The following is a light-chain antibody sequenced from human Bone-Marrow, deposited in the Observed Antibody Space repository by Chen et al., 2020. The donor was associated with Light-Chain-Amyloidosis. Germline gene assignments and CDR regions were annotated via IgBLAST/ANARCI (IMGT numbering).Light chain of an antibody. Sequence: NFMLTQPHSVSESPGKTVIISCTRSSGSIATNDVQWYQQRPGSSPTTVIYEDDQRPSGVPDRFSCSIDRSSNSASLTISGLKTEDEADYYCQSYQGSSQGVFGGGTKLTVL. CDR1: SGSIATND. J-gene: IGLJ3*02. V-gene: IGLV6-57*01. CDR2: EDD. CDR3: QSYQGSSQGV.